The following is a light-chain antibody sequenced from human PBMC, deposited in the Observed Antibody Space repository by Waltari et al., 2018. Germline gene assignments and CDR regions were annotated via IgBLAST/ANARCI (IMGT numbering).Light chain of an antibody. CDR1: QSISRF. J-gene: IGKJ5*01. V-gene: IGKV3-11*01. CDR2: DAS. CDR3: QQRSDWPRQIT. Sequence: EIVLTQSPATLSLSPGERATLSCRASQSISRFLAWYQQKSGQAPRVLIYDASNRATGIPSRFSGSGSGTDFTLTISSLEPEDFAVYYCQQRSDWPRQITFGQGTRLEIK.